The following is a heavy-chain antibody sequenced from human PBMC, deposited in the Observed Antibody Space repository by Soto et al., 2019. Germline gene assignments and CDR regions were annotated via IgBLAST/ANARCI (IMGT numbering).Heavy chain of an antibody. J-gene: IGHJ6*02. V-gene: IGHV3-48*02. CDR2: ISSDSRTI. Sequence: PGGPLRLSCVASGFSLSDYAVNWVRQAPGKGLEWVSFISSDSRTIYYADSVEGRFTVSRDNARNSVSLQMDSLRDEDAAVYYCARIKLVEWFFINVDVYDMDVWGQGTPVTV. CDR3: ARIKLVEWFFINVDVYDMDV. CDR1: GFSLSDYA. D-gene: IGHD3-3*01.